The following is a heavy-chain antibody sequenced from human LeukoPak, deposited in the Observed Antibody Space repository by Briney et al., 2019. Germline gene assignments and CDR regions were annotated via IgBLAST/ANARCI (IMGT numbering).Heavy chain of an antibody. CDR3: ARILEGDDY. Sequence: TGGSLRLSCAASGFTFSRYNMNWVRQAPGKGLEWVSYISSGSSTIYYADSVKGRFTISRDNAMNSLYLQMNSLRDEDTAVYYCARILEGDDYWGLGTLVTVSS. CDR2: ISSGSSTI. D-gene: IGHD3-16*01. V-gene: IGHV3-48*02. CDR1: GFTFSRYN. J-gene: IGHJ4*02.